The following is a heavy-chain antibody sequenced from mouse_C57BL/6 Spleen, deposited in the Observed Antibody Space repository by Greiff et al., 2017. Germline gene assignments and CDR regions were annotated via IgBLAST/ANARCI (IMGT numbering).Heavy chain of an antibody. CDR2: IYPGNSDT. CDR3: TRTYYDYDGRDAMDY. D-gene: IGHD2-4*01. Sequence: EVQLQQSGTVLARPGASVKMSCKTSGYTFTSSWMHWVKQRPGQGLEWIGAIYPGNSDTSYNQKFKGKAKLTAVTSASTAYMELSSLTNEDSAVYYCTRTYYDYDGRDAMDYWGQGTSVTVSS. J-gene: IGHJ4*01. V-gene: IGHV1-5*01. CDR1: GYTFTSSW.